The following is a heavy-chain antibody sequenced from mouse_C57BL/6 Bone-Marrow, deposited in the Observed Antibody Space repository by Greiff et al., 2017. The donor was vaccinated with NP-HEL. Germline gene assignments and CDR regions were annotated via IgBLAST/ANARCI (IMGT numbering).Heavy chain of an antibody. J-gene: IGHJ4*01. CDR3: ARNSYYYGSSYDYAMDY. CDR1: GFSLTSYG. D-gene: IGHD1-1*01. CDR2: IWSGGST. Sequence: QVQLKQSGPGLVQPSQRLSITCTVSGFSLTSYGVHWVRQSPGKGLEWLGVIWSGGSTDYNAAFISRLSISKDNSKSQVFFKMNSLQADDTAIYYCARNSYYYGSSYDYAMDYWGQGTSVTVSS. V-gene: IGHV2-2*01.